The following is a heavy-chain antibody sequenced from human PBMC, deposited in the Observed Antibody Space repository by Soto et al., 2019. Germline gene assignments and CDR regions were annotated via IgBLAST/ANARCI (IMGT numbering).Heavy chain of an antibody. CDR2: IKQDGSEK. CDR1: GFTFSSYW. Sequence: GESLKISCAASGFTFSSYWMSWVRQAPGKGLEWVDNIKQDGSEKYYVDSVKGRFTISRDNSKNTLYLQMNSLRAEDTAVYYCAKEKVAVAIGMDVWGQGTTVTVSS. V-gene: IGHV3-7*03. D-gene: IGHD6-19*01. J-gene: IGHJ6*02. CDR3: AKEKVAVAIGMDV.